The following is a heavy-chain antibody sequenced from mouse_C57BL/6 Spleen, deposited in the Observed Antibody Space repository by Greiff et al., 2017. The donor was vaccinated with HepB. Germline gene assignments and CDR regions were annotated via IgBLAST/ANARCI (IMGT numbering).Heavy chain of an antibody. J-gene: IGHJ4*01. V-gene: IGHV1-82*01. Sequence: QVQLKESGPELVKPGASVKISCKASGYAFSSSWMNWVKQRPGKGLEWIGRIYPGDGDTNYNGKFKGKATLTADKSSSTAYMQLSSLTSEDSAVYFCARGSYYYGSSYDAMDYWGQGTSVTVSS. D-gene: IGHD1-1*01. CDR2: IYPGDGDT. CDR3: ARGSYYYGSSYDAMDY. CDR1: GYAFSSSW.